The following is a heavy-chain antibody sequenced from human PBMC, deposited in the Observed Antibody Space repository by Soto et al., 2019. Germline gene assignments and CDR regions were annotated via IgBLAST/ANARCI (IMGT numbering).Heavy chain of an antibody. Sequence: SETLSLTCTVSGGSISSSSYYWGWIRQPPGKGLEWIGSIYYSGSTYYNPSLKSRVTISVDTSKNQFSLKLSSVTAADTAVYYCARLPGRDSYGYSHIDYWGQGTLVTVSS. J-gene: IGHJ4*02. CDR3: ARLPGRDSYGYSHIDY. CDR2: IYYSGST. D-gene: IGHD5-18*01. CDR1: GGSISSSSYY. V-gene: IGHV4-39*01.